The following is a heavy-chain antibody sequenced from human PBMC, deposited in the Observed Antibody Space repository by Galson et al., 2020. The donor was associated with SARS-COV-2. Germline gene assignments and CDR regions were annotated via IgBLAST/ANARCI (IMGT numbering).Heavy chain of an antibody. CDR2: IWYDRSNT. CDR3: ARAAEWYFDL. Sequence: GGSLRLSCAASGFTFSTTGMHWVRQAPGKGLEWLAVIWYDRSNTYYADSVKGRFTISRDNSKNTLYLQMTSLRAEDTAVYYCARAAEWYFDLWGRGALVTVSS. V-gene: IGHV3-33*01. J-gene: IGHJ2*01. CDR1: GFTFSTTG.